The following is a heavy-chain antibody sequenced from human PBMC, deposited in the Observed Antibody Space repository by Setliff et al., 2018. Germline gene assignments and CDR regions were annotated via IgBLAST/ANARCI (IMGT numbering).Heavy chain of an antibody. Sequence: SETLSLTCAVSGGSISSSNWWSWVRQPPGKGLEWIGEIYHSGSTNYNPSLKSRVTISVDTSKNQFSLKLSSVTAADTAVYYCARGPPSYDFWSGYYVSNYYMDVWGKGTTVTVSS. D-gene: IGHD3-3*01. J-gene: IGHJ6*03. CDR3: ARGPPSYDFWSGYYVSNYYMDV. CDR2: IYHSGST. V-gene: IGHV4-4*02. CDR1: GGSISSSNW.